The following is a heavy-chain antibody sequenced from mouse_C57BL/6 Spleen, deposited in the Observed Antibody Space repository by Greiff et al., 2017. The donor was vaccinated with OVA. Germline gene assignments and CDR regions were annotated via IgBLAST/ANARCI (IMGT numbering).Heavy chain of an antibody. CDR1: GYTFTSYG. V-gene: IGHV1-81*01. CDR2: IYPRSGNT. J-gene: IGHJ2*01. CDR3: ARTRGPSKDSFFDY. Sequence: VQLQQSGAELARPGASVKLSCKASGYTFTSYGISWVKQRTGQGLEWIGEIYPRSGNTYYNEKFKGKATLTADKSSSTAYMELRSLTSEDSAVDFCARTRGPSKDSFFDYWGQGTTLTVSS.